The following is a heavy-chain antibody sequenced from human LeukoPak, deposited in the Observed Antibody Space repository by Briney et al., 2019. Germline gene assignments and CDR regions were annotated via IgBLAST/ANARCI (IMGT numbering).Heavy chain of an antibody. J-gene: IGHJ4*02. CDR2: IYYSGST. CDR3: ARDGGFTVTTRLDY. V-gene: IGHV4-30-4*01. Sequence: SETLSLTCTVSGGSISSSSYYWSWIRQPPGKGLEWIGYIYYSGSTYYNPSLKSRVTISVDTSKNQFSLKLSSVTAADTAVYYCARDGGFTVTTRLDYWGQGTLVTVSS. CDR1: GGSISSSSYY. D-gene: IGHD4-17*01.